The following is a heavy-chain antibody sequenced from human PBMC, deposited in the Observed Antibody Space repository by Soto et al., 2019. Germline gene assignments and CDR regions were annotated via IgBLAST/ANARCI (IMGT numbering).Heavy chain of an antibody. Sequence: QVQLQESGPGLVKPSQTLSLTCTVSGGSISVGVYYWNWIRQLPGKGPEWIGYTYHTGSTYYNPSLESRVTISVDPSKNQFSLGLSSVTAADTAVYYCARIGNPDASLYFDYWGQGTLVTVSS. CDR3: ARIGNPDASLYFDY. J-gene: IGHJ4*02. D-gene: IGHD2-2*01. CDR1: GGSISVGVYY. V-gene: IGHV4-31*03. CDR2: TYHTGST.